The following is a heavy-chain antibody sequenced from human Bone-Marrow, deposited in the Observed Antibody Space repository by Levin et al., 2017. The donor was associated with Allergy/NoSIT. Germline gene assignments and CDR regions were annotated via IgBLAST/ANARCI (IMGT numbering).Heavy chain of an antibody. J-gene: IGHJ4*02. V-gene: IGHV3-53*01. CDR3: ARGWFGELLSH. CDR2: IYSGGST. Sequence: GGSLRLSCSASGFTVRRHYMRWVRPAPGKGPAWVSVIYSGGSTYYADSVKGRFTISRDNSKNTLYLQMNSLRAEDTAVYYCARGWFGELLSHWGQGTLVTVSS. CDR1: GFTVRRHY. D-gene: IGHD3-10*01.